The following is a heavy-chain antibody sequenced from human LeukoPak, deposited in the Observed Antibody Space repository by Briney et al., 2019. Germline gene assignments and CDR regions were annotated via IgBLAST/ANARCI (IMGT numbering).Heavy chain of an antibody. CDR2: IYTSGST. V-gene: IGHV4-4*07. J-gene: IGHJ4*02. D-gene: IGHD3-3*01. CDR3: ASEDYDFWSGRQRYYFDY. Sequence: SESLSLTPAVSLGSISSYYWSWIRPPAGKGLEWIGRIYTSGSTNYTPSLKSRVTMSVDTSKNQFSLKLSSVTAADTAVYYCASEDYDFWSGRQRYYFDYWGQGTLVTVSS. CDR1: LGSISSYY.